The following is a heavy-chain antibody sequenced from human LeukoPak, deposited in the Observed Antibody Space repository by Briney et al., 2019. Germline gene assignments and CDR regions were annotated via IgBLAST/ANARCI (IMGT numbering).Heavy chain of an antibody. J-gene: IGHJ4*02. Sequence: GGSLRLSCAASGFTSSSYSMNWVRQAPGKGLEWVSYISSSSSTIYYADSVKGRFTISRDNAKNSLYLQMNSLRAEDTAVYYCARGQGYCSGGSCHHDYWGQGTLVTVSS. CDR3: ARGQGYCSGGSCHHDY. D-gene: IGHD2-15*01. CDR1: GFTSSSYS. V-gene: IGHV3-48*01. CDR2: ISSSSSTI.